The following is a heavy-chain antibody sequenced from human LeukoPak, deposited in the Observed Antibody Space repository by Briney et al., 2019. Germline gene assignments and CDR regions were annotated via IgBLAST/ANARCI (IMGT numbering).Heavy chain of an antibody. D-gene: IGHD6-19*01. Sequence: PGRSLRLSCAASGFTFSSYVMHWVRQAPGKGLEWVSYISSSGSTIYYADSVKGRFTISRDNAKNSLYLQMNSLRAEDTAVYYCARARGKWLVRGNWFDPWGQGTLVTVSS. J-gene: IGHJ5*02. CDR1: GFTFSSYV. CDR3: ARARGKWLVRGNWFDP. V-gene: IGHV3-48*03. CDR2: ISSSGSTI.